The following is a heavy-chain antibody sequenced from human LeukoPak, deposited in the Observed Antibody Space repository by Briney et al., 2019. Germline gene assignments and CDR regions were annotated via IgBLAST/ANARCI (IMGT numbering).Heavy chain of an antibody. CDR2: ISSSSSTI. Sequence: QPGGSLRLSCAASGFTFSSYSRNWVRQAPGEGLEWVAYISSSSSTIYYADSVKGRFTISRDNAKNTLYLQMNSLRAEDTAVYYCAKSLEFIAPRPPFDYWGQGILVTVSS. V-gene: IGHV3-48*04. J-gene: IGHJ4*02. CDR3: AKSLEFIAPRPPFDY. D-gene: IGHD6-6*01. CDR1: GFTFSSYS.